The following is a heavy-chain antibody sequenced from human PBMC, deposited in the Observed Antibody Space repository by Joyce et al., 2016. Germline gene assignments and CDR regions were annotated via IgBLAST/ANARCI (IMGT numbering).Heavy chain of an antibody. CDR1: GASVSCGGYS. CDR2: IYHNEST. CDR3: ASGFNFKGRSFFDY. V-gene: IGHV4-30-2*01. D-gene: IGHD3-10*01. J-gene: IGHJ4*02. Sequence: QLQLQESGSGLVKPSQTLSLTCAVSGASVSCGGYSWSWIRQPPGKGLEWIGYIYHNESTYYNPSLKSRVTISVDRSKNQFALKLASVTAADTAVYYCASGFNFKGRSFFDYWGQGALVTVSS.